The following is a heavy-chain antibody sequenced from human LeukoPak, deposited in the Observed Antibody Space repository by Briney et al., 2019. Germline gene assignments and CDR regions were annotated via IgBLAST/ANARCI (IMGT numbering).Heavy chain of an antibody. D-gene: IGHD6-13*01. CDR3: ARVKGYSSSWAFRY. CDR1: GYAFTGYY. V-gene: IGHV1-2*06. Sequence: ASVKVSCKASGYAFTGYYMHWVRQAPGQGLEWMGRVNPNSGGTNYAQKFQGRVTMTRDTSISTAYMELSRLRSDDTAEYYCARVKGYSSSWAFRYWGQGTLVTVSS. J-gene: IGHJ4*02. CDR2: VNPNSGGT.